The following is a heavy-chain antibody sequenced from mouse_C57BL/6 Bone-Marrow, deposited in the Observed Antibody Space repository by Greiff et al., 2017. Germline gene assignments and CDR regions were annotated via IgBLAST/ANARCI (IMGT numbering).Heavy chain of an antibody. Sequence: QVHVKQSGPELVKPGASVKLSCKASGYTFTSYDINWVKQRPGQGLEWIGWIYTRDGSTKYNEKFKGEATFTVDKSSSTAYMELHSLTSEDSAVYFCARENYYGSRPWYFDVWGTGTTVTVSS. CDR3: ARENYYGSRPWYFDV. J-gene: IGHJ1*03. CDR1: GYTFTSYD. V-gene: IGHV1-85*01. CDR2: IYTRDGST. D-gene: IGHD1-1*01.